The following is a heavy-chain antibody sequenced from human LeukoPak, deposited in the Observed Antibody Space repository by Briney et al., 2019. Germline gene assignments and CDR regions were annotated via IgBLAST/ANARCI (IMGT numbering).Heavy chain of an antibody. D-gene: IGHD3-10*01. CDR3: ARAGGYGSGSLFDY. Sequence: GASVKVSCKASGGTFSSYAISWVRQAPGQGLEWMGGIIPIFGTANYAQKFQGRVTITADKSTSTAYMELSSLRSEDTAVYYCARAGGYGSGSLFDYWGQGTLVTVSS. J-gene: IGHJ4*02. CDR1: GGTFSSYA. CDR2: IIPIFGTA. V-gene: IGHV1-69*06.